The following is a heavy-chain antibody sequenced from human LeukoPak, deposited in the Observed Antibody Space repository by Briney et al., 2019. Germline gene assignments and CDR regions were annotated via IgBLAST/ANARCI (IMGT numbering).Heavy chain of an antibody. CDR3: TTDLIEYSSSSVGMDV. CDR2: ISSSSSYI. V-gene: IGHV3-21*03. D-gene: IGHD6-6*01. J-gene: IGHJ6*04. Sequence: PGGSLRLSCAASGFTFSSYSMNWVRQAPGRGLEWVSSISSSSSYIYYADSVKGRFTISRDNAKNSLYLQMNSLKTEDTAVYYCTTDLIEYSSSSVGMDVWGKGTTVTVSS. CDR1: GFTFSSYS.